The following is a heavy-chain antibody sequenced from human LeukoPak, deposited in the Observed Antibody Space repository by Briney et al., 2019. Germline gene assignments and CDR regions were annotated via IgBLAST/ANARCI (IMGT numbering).Heavy chain of an antibody. Sequence: SETLSLTCTVSGGSISKYYWSGLRQPPGKGLEWIGYIYYSGSTNYNPSLKSRVTISVDTFKNQFSLRLSPVSSAHRAVNFCAHSTGYRGVPYAFDIWGQGTMVTVSS. J-gene: IGHJ3*02. CDR3: AHSTGYRGVPYAFDI. CDR1: GGSISKYY. V-gene: IGHV4-59*08. CDR2: IYYSGST. D-gene: IGHD2/OR15-2a*01.